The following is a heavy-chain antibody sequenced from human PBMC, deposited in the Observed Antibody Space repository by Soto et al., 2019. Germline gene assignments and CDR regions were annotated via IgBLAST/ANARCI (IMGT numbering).Heavy chain of an antibody. CDR2: ISYDGSNK. V-gene: IGHV3-30*03. CDR1: GFTFSSYG. CDR3: GRSSGPVYYYGMDV. Sequence: GGSLRLSCAASGFTFSSYGMHWVHQAPGKGLEWVAVISYDGSNKYYADSVKGRFTISRDNSKNTLYLQMNSLRAEDTAVYYCGRSSGPVYYYGMDVWGQGTTVTVSS. J-gene: IGHJ6*02. D-gene: IGHD6-13*01.